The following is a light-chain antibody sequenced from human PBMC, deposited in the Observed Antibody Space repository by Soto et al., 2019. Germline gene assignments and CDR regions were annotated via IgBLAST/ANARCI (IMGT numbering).Light chain of an antibody. Sequence: DIQMTQSPSSLSASVGDRVTIACRASQTISNYLNWYQQKPGKALRLLIYAASSLQSGVPSRFSGSGSGTDFTLTISSLQPEDFATYYCQQSYSAPTWTFGQGTQVEIK. J-gene: IGKJ1*01. CDR3: QQSYSAPTWT. V-gene: IGKV1-39*01. CDR1: QTISNY. CDR2: AAS.